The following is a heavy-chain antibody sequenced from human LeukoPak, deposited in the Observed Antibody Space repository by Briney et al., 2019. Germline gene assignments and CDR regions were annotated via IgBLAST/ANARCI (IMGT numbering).Heavy chain of an antibody. CDR2: IYYSGST. CDR1: GGSISSYY. D-gene: IGHD6-19*01. V-gene: IGHV4-59*01. CDR3: ARARGSLSSGWTPFDY. J-gene: IGHJ4*02. Sequence: SETLSLTCTVSGGSISSYYWSWIRQPPGKGLEWIGYIYYSGSTNYNPSLKSRVTILVDTSKNQFSLKLSSVTAADTAVYYCARARGSLSSGWTPFDYWGQGTLVTISS.